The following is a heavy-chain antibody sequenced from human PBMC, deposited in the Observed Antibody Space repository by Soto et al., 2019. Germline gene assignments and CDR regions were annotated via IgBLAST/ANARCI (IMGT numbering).Heavy chain of an antibody. CDR3: AKDADFDTRNLHH. J-gene: IGHJ5*02. D-gene: IGHD3-22*01. Sequence: PVGSLRLSSAASGFPFSRYEIHWVRQVPGRGLEWVALISHDGSNKYYVDSVKGRFIISRDNSKNTVYLQMNSLRTEDTALYYFAKDADFDTRNLHHWGQGTLVTVSS. CDR2: ISHDGSNK. V-gene: IGHV3-30*18. CDR1: GFPFSRYE.